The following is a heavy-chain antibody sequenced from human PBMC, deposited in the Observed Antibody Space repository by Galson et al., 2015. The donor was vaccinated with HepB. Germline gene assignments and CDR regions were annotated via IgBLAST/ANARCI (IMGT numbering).Heavy chain of an antibody. V-gene: IGHV1-18*01. Sequence: SVKVSCKASSYRFTNYGINWVRQAPGQGLEWMGWINSYDGNTKYAQKFQGRVTITADESTSTAYMELSSLRSEDTAVYYCAKGAWGLYGIMIAPIGAAGEYFQHWGQGTLVTVSS. CDR1: SYRFTNYG. D-gene: IGHD3-16*01. CDR3: AKGAWGLYGIMIAPIGAAGEYFQH. CDR2: INSYDGNT. J-gene: IGHJ1*01.